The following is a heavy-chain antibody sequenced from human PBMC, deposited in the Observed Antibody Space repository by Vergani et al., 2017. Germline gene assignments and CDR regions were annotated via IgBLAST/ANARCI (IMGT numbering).Heavy chain of an antibody. Sequence: QLQLQQSGPGLVKPSETLFLTCTVSADSISSGSYYWGWIRQPPGKSLEWIGSIYYSGLTYYNPSLKSRVTISVDTSKNLISLKLNSVTAADTDLYYCARHGGSGNFYHLFDSWGQGTLVTVSS. J-gene: IGHJ4*02. CDR3: ARHGGSGNFYHLFDS. D-gene: IGHD3-10*01. CDR1: ADSISSGSYY. V-gene: IGHV4-39*01. CDR2: IYYSGLT.